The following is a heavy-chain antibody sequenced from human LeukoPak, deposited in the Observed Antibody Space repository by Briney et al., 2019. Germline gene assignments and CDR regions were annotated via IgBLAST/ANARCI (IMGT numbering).Heavy chain of an antibody. J-gene: IGHJ5*02. CDR1: GYRFTSYW. V-gene: IGHV5-51*01. D-gene: IGHD2-15*01. Sequence: GESLKISCKGSGYRFTSYWIGWVRQMPGKGLEWMGIIYPGDSDTRYSPSFQGQVTISADKSISTAYLQWSSLKASDTAMYYCARPIGTYCSGGSCYSGWFDPWGQGTLVTVSS. CDR3: ARPIGTYCSGGSCYSGWFDP. CDR2: IYPGDSDT.